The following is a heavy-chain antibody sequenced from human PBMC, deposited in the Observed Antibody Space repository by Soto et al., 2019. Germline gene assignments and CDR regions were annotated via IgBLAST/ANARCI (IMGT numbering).Heavy chain of an antibody. CDR3: ASTGSSGYYYFLGY. V-gene: IGHV4-31*03. Sequence: QVQLQESGPGLVKPSQTLSLTCTVSGGSISSGGYYWSWIRQHPGKGLEWIGYIYYSGSTYYNPSLKRRVTISVDTSKNQFSRKLSSVTAADTAVYYCASTGSSGYYYFLGYWGQGTLVTVSS. CDR2: IYYSGST. J-gene: IGHJ4*02. CDR1: GGSISSGGYY. D-gene: IGHD3-22*01.